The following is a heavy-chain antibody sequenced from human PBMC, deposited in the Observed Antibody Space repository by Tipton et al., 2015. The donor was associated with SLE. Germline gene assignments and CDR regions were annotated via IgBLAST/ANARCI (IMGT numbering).Heavy chain of an antibody. CDR3: ARVVAYVIDY. D-gene: IGHD3-10*02. CDR1: RFTFSNSD. V-gene: IGHV3-48*03. CDR2: ISSSGSTI. Sequence: SLRLSCVASRFTFSNSDMNWVRQAPGKGLEWISYISSSGSTIFYADSVKGRFTISRDNAKNSLYLQMNSLRAEDTAVYYCARVVAYVIDYWGQGTLVTVSS. J-gene: IGHJ4*02.